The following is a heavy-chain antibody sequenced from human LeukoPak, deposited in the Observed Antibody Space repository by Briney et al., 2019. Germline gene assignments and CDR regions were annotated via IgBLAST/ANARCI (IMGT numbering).Heavy chain of an antibody. CDR3: GKDASSSLEY. CDR1: GFTFSSYG. D-gene: IGHD2-2*01. J-gene: IGHJ4*02. CDR2: IRYDGNNE. Sequence: GGSLRLSCAASGFTFSSYGMHWVRQAPGKGLEWVAFIRYDGNNEYYADSVKGRFTISRDNSKNTLYLQMNSLRAEDTAAYYCGKDASSSLEYWGQGTLVTVSS. V-gene: IGHV3-30*02.